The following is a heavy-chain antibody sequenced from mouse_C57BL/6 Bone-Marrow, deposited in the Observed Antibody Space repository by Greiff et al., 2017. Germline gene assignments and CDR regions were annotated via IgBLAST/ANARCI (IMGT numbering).Heavy chain of an antibody. Sequence: EVKLMESGGGLVKPGGSLKLSCAASGYTFSDYGMHWVRQAPEKGLEWVAYISSGSSTIYYADTVKGRFTISRDNAKNTLFLLMTSLRSEDTAVYYCASTVSWFAYWGQGTLVTGSA. CDR2: ISSGSSTI. CDR3: ASTVSWFAY. J-gene: IGHJ3*01. CDR1: GYTFSDYG. V-gene: IGHV5-17*01. D-gene: IGHD1-1*01.